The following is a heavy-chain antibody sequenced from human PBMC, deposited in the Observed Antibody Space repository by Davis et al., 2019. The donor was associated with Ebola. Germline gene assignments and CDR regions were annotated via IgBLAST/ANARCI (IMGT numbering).Heavy chain of an antibody. Sequence: GESLKISCAASGFSFSTCAMNWVRQAPGKGLEWVSYINSRSNTIYYADSVKGRFTISRDNAKNSLYLQMNSLRDEDTAVYYCARDKRDYGEVDYWGQGTLVTVSS. CDR1: GFSFSTCA. CDR2: INSRSNTI. J-gene: IGHJ4*02. D-gene: IGHD4-17*01. CDR3: ARDKRDYGEVDY. V-gene: IGHV3-48*02.